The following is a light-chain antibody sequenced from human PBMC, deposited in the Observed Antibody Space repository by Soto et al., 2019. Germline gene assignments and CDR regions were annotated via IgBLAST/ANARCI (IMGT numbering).Light chain of an antibody. CDR3: QQRYSTPPYT. CDR2: AAS. Sequence: DIQMTQSPSSLSASVGDRVTITCRASQSISSYLNWYQQKPGKAPKLLIYAASRLQSGVPSRFSGSGSGTDFTLTISSLQPEDFATYYCQQRYSTPPYTFGGGTKVEIK. V-gene: IGKV1-39*01. J-gene: IGKJ4*01. CDR1: QSISSY.